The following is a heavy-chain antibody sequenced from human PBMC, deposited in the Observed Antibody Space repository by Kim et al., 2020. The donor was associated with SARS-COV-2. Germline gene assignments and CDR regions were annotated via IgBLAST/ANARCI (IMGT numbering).Heavy chain of an antibody. D-gene: IGHD2-2*01. J-gene: IGHJ6*02. CDR3: ARLGVVVVPAAIHDYYGMDV. Sequence: SETLSLTCTVSGGSISSSNYYWGWIRQPPGKGLEWIGSMFYSGSTYYKPSLKSRLTMSVDTSKNQFSLSLSSVTAADTAVYYCARLGVVVVPAAIHDYYGMDVWGQGTTVTVSS. V-gene: IGHV4-39*01. CDR1: GGSISSSNYY. CDR2: MFYSGST.